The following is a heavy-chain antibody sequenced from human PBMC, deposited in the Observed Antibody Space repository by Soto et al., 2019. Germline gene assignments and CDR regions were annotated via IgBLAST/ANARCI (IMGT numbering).Heavy chain of an antibody. V-gene: IGHV4-59*01. Sequence: SETLSLTCTVSGGSISSYYWSWIRQPPGKGLEWIGYIYYSGSTNYNPSLKSRVTISVDTSKNQFSLKLSSVTAADTAMYYCAREISSSWYYNWFDPWGQGTLVTVSS. CDR1: GGSISSYY. CDR2: IYYSGST. CDR3: AREISSSWYYNWFDP. J-gene: IGHJ5*02. D-gene: IGHD6-13*01.